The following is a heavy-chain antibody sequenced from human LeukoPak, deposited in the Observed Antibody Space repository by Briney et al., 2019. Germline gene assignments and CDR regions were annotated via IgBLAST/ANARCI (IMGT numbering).Heavy chain of an antibody. Sequence: TSETLSLTCAVYGGSFSGYYWSWLRQPPGKGLEWIGYIYYSGSTYYNPSLKSRVTISVDTSKNQFSLKLSSVTAADTAVYYCARYYYDSSGHFDYWGQGTLVTVSS. CDR3: ARYYYDSSGHFDY. D-gene: IGHD3-22*01. CDR2: IYYSGST. CDR1: GGSFSGYY. V-gene: IGHV4-30-4*01. J-gene: IGHJ4*02.